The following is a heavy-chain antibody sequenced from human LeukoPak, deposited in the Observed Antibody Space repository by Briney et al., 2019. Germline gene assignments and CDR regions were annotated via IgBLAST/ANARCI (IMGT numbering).Heavy chain of an antibody. CDR1: GGTFSSYA. Sequence: SVKVSCKASGGTFSSYAISWVRQAPGQGLEWMGRIIPILGIANYAQKFQGRVTITADKSTSTAYMELSSLRSEDTAVYYCARDRDRCSSTSCYTLYNWFDPWGQGTLVTVSS. CDR2: IIPILGIA. J-gene: IGHJ5*02. V-gene: IGHV1-69*04. CDR3: ARDRDRCSSTSCYTLYNWFDP. D-gene: IGHD2-2*02.